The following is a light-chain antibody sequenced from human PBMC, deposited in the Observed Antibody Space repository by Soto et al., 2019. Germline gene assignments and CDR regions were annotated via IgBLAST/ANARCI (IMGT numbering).Light chain of an antibody. Sequence: EIVMTQSPATLSVSPGERASLSCRASQTISGKLAWYQQRPGHAPRLLIFGASTRATGIPARFSGNGSGTEFTLTISSLQSEDFAVYYCQQYDNWPLLTFGGGTKVEIK. CDR1: QTISGK. CDR3: QQYDNWPLLT. CDR2: GAS. V-gene: IGKV3-15*01. J-gene: IGKJ4*01.